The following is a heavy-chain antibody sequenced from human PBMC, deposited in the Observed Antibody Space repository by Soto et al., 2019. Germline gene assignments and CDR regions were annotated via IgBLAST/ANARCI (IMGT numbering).Heavy chain of an antibody. J-gene: IGHJ6*02. V-gene: IGHV1-18*01. Sequence: QVQLVQSGAEVKKPGASLKVSCKASGYIFTTYIITWVRQAPGQGLEWMGWIRAYNGDTTYPQKGQGRVTKTMETATSTAYLELRSLRSDDTAVYYCARIAAESDFAMDVWGQGTTVTVSS. CDR2: IRAYNGDT. CDR3: ARIAAESDFAMDV. D-gene: IGHD6-25*01. CDR1: GYIFTTYI.